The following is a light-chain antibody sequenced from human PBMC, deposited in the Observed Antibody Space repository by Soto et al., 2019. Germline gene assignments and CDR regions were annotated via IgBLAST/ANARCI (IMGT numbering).Light chain of an antibody. V-gene: IGLV2-14*03. Sequence: QSVLTQPASVSESPGQSITISCTGTSSDVGGYNYVSWYQQHPGKAPKLMIYDVSNRPSGVSNRFSGSKSGNTASLTISGLQTEDEADYYCSSYTSSTFVVFGTGTKVTVL. J-gene: IGLJ1*01. CDR1: SSDVGGYNY. CDR2: DVS. CDR3: SSYTSSTFVV.